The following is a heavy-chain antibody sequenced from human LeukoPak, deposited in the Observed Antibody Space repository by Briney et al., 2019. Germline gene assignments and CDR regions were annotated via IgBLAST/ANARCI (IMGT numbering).Heavy chain of an antibody. CDR3: VRITAAGFSDY. Sequence: PGRSLRLSCAASGFTFSSYGMHWVRQAPGKGLEWVAVISYDGSNKYYADSVKGRFTISRDNSKNTLYLQMNSLRAEDTAVYYCVRITAAGFSDYWGQGTLVTVSS. D-gene: IGHD6-13*01. J-gene: IGHJ4*02. V-gene: IGHV3-30*03. CDR1: GFTFSSYG. CDR2: ISYDGSNK.